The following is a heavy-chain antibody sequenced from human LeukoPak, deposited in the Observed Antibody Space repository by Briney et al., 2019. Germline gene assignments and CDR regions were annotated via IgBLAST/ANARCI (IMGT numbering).Heavy chain of an antibody. J-gene: IGHJ4*02. V-gene: IGHV3-7*01. Sequence: GGSLRLSCVDSGFTFSNHWMSWVRQAPGKGLEWVANIKQDGSDKYYVDSVKGRFTISRDNAKNSLFLQMNSPRAEDTAVYYCVRVKGSYFDYWGQGALVTVSS. D-gene: IGHD2-15*01. CDR2: IKQDGSDK. CDR3: VRVKGSYFDY. CDR1: GFTFSNHW.